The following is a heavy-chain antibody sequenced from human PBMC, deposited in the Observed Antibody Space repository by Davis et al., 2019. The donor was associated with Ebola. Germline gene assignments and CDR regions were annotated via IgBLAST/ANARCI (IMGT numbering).Heavy chain of an antibody. CDR3: LRGLPTNGNWNGGY. J-gene: IGHJ4*02. Sequence: GESLKISCAASGFAFSGYSMNWVRQAPGKGLEWVSSISGSSDYIFYTDSVKGRFTISRDNAKNLVYLQMNSLRAEDTAIYYCLRGLPTNGNWNGGYWGRGILVTVSS. D-gene: IGHD1-1*01. CDR2: ISGSSDYI. V-gene: IGHV3-21*01. CDR1: GFAFSGYS.